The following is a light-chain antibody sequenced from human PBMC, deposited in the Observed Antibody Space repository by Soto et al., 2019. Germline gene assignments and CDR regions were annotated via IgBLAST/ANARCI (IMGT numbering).Light chain of an antibody. Sequence: QSALTQPASVSGSPGQSITISCTGTSSDVGGYNYVSWFQQHPGKAPKLLIFDVSSRPSGVSNRFSGSKSGNTASLTISGLQAEDEADYYCCSYTSSRTEVFGGGTKLTVL. J-gene: IGLJ2*01. CDR3: CSYTSSRTEV. CDR1: SSDVGGYNY. V-gene: IGLV2-14*01. CDR2: DVS.